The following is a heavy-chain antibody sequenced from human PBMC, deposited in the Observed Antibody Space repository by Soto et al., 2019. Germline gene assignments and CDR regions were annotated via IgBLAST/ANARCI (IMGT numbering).Heavy chain of an antibody. D-gene: IGHD3-10*01. V-gene: IGHV4-31*03. Sequence: PSETLSLTCTVSGGSISSGGYYWSWIRQHPGKGLEWIGYIYYGGSTYYNPSLKSRVTISVDTSKNQFSLKLSSVTAADTAVYYCARFWSSKYYYGSGTPGGFDPWGQGTLVTVSS. CDR1: GGSISSGGYY. CDR3: ARFWSSKYYYGSGTPGGFDP. J-gene: IGHJ5*02. CDR2: IYYGGST.